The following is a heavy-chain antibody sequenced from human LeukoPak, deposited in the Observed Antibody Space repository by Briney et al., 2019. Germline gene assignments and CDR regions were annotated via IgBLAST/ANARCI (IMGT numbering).Heavy chain of an antibody. J-gene: IGHJ5*02. D-gene: IGHD2-2*03. V-gene: IGHV1-69*05. CDR2: IIPIFGTA. Sequence: PLASVKVSCKASGGTFSSYAISWVRQAPGQGLEWMGGIIPIFGTANYAQTFQGRVTITTDESTSTAYMELSSLRSEDTAVYYCARVGYCSSTSCYDGWFDPWGQGTLVTVSS. CDR3: ARVGYCSSTSCYDGWFDP. CDR1: GGTFSSYA.